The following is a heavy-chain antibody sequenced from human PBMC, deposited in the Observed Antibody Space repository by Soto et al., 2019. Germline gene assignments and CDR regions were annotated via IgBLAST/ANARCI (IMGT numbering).Heavy chain of an antibody. CDR1: GGSISSGGYY. V-gene: IGHV4-31*03. Sequence: QVQLQESGPGLVKPSQTLSLTCTVSGGSISSGGYYWSWIRQHPGKGLEWIWYIYYSGSTYYNPSLKSRVTISVDTSKNQFSLKLSSVTAADTAVYYCARVDKKTRKYGMDVWGQGTTVTVSS. CDR2: IYYSGST. D-gene: IGHD2-2*01. CDR3: ARVDKKTRKYGMDV. J-gene: IGHJ6*02.